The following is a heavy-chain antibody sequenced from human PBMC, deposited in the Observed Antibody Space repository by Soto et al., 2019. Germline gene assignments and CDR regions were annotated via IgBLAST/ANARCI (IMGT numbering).Heavy chain of an antibody. CDR1: GFTFSSYS. Sequence: EVQLVESGGGLVKPGGSLRLSCAASGFTFSSYSMNWVRQAPGKGLEWVSSISSSSFSINYADSVKGRFSISRDNAQNSLHLQMNNLGAECTAVYYCARNESSNIYGMDVGGEGTAVTVSA. D-gene: IGHD6-6*01. CDR3: ARNESSNIYGMDV. V-gene: IGHV3-21*02. J-gene: IGHJ6*04. CDR2: ISSSSFSI.